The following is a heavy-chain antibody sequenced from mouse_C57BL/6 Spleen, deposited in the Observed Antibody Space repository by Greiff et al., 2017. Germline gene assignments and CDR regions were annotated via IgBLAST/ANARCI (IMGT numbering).Heavy chain of an antibody. D-gene: IGHD2-5*01. CDR1: GYTFTSYW. J-gene: IGHJ4*01. CDR2: IDPSDSET. CDR3: ARSKSPYAMGY. Sequence: QVQLQQPGAELVRPGSSVKLSCKASGYTFTSYWMHWVKQRPIQGLEWIGNIDPSDSETHYNQKFKDKATLTVDKSSSTAYMQLSSLTSEDSAVYYCARSKSPYAMGYWGQGTSVTVSS. V-gene: IGHV1-52*01.